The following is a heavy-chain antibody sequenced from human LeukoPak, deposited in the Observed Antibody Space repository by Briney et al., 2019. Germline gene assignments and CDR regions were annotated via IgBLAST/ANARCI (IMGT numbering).Heavy chain of an antibody. CDR3: AKDLGGYCSGGSCYSDDY. V-gene: IGHV3-23*01. D-gene: IGHD2-15*01. J-gene: IGHJ4*02. CDR1: GFTVSSYG. CDR2: ISGSGGST. Sequence: GGTLRLSCAASGFTVSSYGMSWVRQAPGKGLEWVSAISGSGGSTYYADSVKGRFTISRDNSKNTLYLQMNSLRAEDTAVYYCAKDLGGYCSGGSCYSDDYWGQGTLVTVSS.